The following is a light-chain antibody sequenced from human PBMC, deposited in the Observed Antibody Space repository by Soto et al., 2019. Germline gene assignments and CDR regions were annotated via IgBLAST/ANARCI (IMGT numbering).Light chain of an antibody. Sequence: DIQMPQSPSSLSASVGDRVTITCRASQGISNYLAWSQQKPGKVPKLLIYAASTLQSGVPSRFSGSGSGTDFTLTISSLQPEDVATHYCQKYNSALTFGGGTKVEIK. CDR2: AAS. V-gene: IGKV1-27*01. CDR1: QGISNY. CDR3: QKYNSALT. J-gene: IGKJ4*01.